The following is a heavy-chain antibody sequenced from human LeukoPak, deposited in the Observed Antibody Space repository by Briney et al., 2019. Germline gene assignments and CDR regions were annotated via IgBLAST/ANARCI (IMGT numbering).Heavy chain of an antibody. CDR1: GGAFRSYA. Sequence: SVNVSCTASGGAFRSYAISWVPQAPGQGLEWMVRIILILGIANYAQTLQGRVTITADKSTSTAYMELSSLRSEDTAVYYCARGSYCGDSSRNWFDPWGQGTLVTVSS. CDR3: ARGSYCGDSSRNWFDP. J-gene: IGHJ5*02. D-gene: IGHD3-22*01. CDR2: IILILGIA. V-gene: IGHV1-69*04.